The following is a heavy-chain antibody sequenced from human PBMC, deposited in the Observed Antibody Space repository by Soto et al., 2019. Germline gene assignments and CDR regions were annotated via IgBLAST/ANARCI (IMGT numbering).Heavy chain of an antibody. CDR3: ARHDGNYFDY. CDR2: IYYSGST. CDR1: GGSISSSSYY. V-gene: IGHV4-39*01. D-gene: IGHD4-17*01. Sequence: SETLSLTCTVSGGSISSSSYYWGWIRQPPGKGLEWIGSIYYSGSTYYNPSLKSRVTISVDTSKNQFSLKLSSVTAADTAVYYCARHDGNYFDYWGQGTLVTVSS. J-gene: IGHJ4*02.